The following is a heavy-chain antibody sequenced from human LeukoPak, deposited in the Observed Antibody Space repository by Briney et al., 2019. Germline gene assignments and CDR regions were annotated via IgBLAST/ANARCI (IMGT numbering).Heavy chain of an antibody. D-gene: IGHD2-2*01. J-gene: IGHJ6*02. V-gene: IGHV1-69*04. Sequence: SVKVSCKASGGTFSSYAISWVRQAPGQGLEWMGRILPILGIANYAQKFQGRVTITADKSTSTAYMELSSLRSEDTAVYYCARSPSVVPAAMRMDVWGQGTTVTVSS. CDR3: ARSPSVVPAAMRMDV. CDR2: ILPILGIA. CDR1: GGTFSSYA.